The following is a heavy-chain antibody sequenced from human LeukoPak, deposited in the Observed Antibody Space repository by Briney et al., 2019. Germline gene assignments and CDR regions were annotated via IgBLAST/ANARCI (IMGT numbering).Heavy chain of an antibody. D-gene: IGHD4-17*01. CDR1: AGTFNSYA. J-gene: IGHJ3*02. CDR3: ARGTTVTTAVLVPNDAFDI. Sequence: SMKVSCKASAGTFNSYAINRLRQPHGPGLELMGVSIPMFGTTNFAPEFQGRVTITADEFTNTAYMELTSLKSEDTAVYYCARGTTVTTAVLVPNDAFDIWGQGTMVTVSS. CDR2: SIPMFGTT. V-gene: IGHV1-69*13.